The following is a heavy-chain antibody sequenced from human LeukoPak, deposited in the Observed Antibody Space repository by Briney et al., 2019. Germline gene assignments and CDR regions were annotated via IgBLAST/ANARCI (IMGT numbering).Heavy chain of an antibody. CDR2: IIPIFGTA. CDR3: ARSPYYSDSSGYSVG. Sequence: SVKVSCKASGGTFSSYAISWVRQAPGQGLEWMGRIIPIFGTANYAQKFQGRVTITTDESTSTAYMELSSLRSEDTAVYYCARSPYYSDSSGYSVGWGQGTLVTVSS. CDR1: GGTFSSYA. V-gene: IGHV1-69*05. J-gene: IGHJ4*02. D-gene: IGHD3-22*01.